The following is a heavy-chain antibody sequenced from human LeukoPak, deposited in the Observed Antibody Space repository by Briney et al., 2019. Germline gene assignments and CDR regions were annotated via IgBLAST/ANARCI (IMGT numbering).Heavy chain of an antibody. Sequence: PSETLSLTYTVAGGSISSGGYYWSWIRLHPGKGLEWIGYIYYSGSTYYNPSLKSRVTISVDTSKNQFSLKLSSVTAADTAVYYCARALIVAHDGGYFDYWGQGTLVTVSS. CDR1: GGSISSGGYY. J-gene: IGHJ4*02. CDR3: ARALIVAHDGGYFDY. V-gene: IGHV4-31*03. CDR2: IYYSGST. D-gene: IGHD5-12*01.